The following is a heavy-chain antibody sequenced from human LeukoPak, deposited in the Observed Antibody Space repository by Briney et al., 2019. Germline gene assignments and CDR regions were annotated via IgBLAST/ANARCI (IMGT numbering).Heavy chain of an antibody. D-gene: IGHD2-21*02. CDR1: GFTFNSYA. CDR2: ISGNGGRT. V-gene: IGHV3-23*01. Sequence: GGSLRLSCAASGFTFNSYAMSWVRQAPGKGLEWVSAISGNGGRTYYADSVKGRFTTSRDNSKNTLYLQMNSLRAEDTAVYYCAKVVVVTARRGTYYFDYWGQGTLVTVSS. J-gene: IGHJ4*02. CDR3: AKVVVVTARRGTYYFDY.